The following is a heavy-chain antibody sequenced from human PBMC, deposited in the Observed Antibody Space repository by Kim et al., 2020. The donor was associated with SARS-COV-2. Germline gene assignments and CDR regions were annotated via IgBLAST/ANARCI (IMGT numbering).Heavy chain of an antibody. J-gene: IGHJ4*02. Sequence: ASVKVSCKASGYTFTSYAMHWVRQAPGQRLEWMGWINAGNGNTKYSQKFQGRVTITRDTSASTAYMELSSLRSEDTAVYYCARAPNYATPFDYWGQGTLVTVSS. CDR3: ARAPNYATPFDY. V-gene: IGHV1-3*01. CDR2: INAGNGNT. CDR1: GYTFTSYA. D-gene: IGHD2-15*01.